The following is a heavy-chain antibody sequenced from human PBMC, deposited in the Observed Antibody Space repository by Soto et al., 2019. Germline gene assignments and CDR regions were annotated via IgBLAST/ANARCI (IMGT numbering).Heavy chain of an antibody. V-gene: IGHV4-59*01. Sequence: SETLSLTCTVSGGSISSYYWSWIRQPPGKGLEWIGYIYYSGSTNYNPSLKSRVTISVDTSKNQFSLKLSSVTAADTAVYYCARGADYDILTGYYIRWENWFDPWGQGTLVTVSS. J-gene: IGHJ5*02. CDR1: GGSISSYY. CDR3: ARGADYDILTGYYIRWENWFDP. CDR2: IYYSGST. D-gene: IGHD3-9*01.